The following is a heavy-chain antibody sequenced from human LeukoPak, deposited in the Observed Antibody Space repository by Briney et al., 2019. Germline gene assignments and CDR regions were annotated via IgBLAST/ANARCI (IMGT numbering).Heavy chain of an antibody. CDR3: AKGGCSSTSCFPRFDS. CDR2: INWNSGSI. Sequence: GRSLRLSCAASGFTFDDYAMHWVRHAPGKGLEGVSGINWNSGSIVYAASVKGRFTISRDNAKSILYLKINSVRAEDTAWYYCAKGGCSSTSCFPRFDSWGQGTLVTVSS. V-gene: IGHV3-9*01. CDR1: GFTFDDYA. J-gene: IGHJ5*01. D-gene: IGHD2-2*01.